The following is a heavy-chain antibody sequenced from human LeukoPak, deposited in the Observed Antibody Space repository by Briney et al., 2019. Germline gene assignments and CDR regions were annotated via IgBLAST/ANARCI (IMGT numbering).Heavy chain of an antibody. V-gene: IGHV3-21*01. Sequence: KPGGSLRLSCAASGYTFRGYSVTWVRQVPGKGLEWVSSISSSGTYIYYADSVKGRFTISRDNAKNSLFLQMNSLRAEDTAVYYCVSGNDPDYVWGTYRLDAFDIWGEGTMVIVSS. CDR1: GYTFRGYS. CDR2: ISSSGTYI. CDR3: VSGNDPDYVWGTYRLDAFDI. D-gene: IGHD3-16*02. J-gene: IGHJ3*02.